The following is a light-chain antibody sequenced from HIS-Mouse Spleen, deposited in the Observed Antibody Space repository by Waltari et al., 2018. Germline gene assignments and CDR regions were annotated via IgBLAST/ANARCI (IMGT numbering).Light chain of an antibody. V-gene: IGLV5-45*03. J-gene: IGLJ2*01. CDR1: SGINVGTYR. Sequence: QAVLTQPSSLSASPGASASLTCTLRSGINVGTYRIYWYQQTPGSPPQYHLRYKSDSDKQQGSGVPSRFSGSKDASANAGILLISGLQSEDEADYYCMIWHSSAVVFGGGTKLTVL. CDR3: MIWHSSAVV. CDR2: YKSDSDK.